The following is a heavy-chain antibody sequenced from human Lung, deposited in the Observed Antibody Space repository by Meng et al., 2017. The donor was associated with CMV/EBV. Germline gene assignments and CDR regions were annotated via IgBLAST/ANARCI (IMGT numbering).Heavy chain of an antibody. CDR1: GFTFSSYS. Sequence: GGSXRLXXAACGFTFSSYSMNWVRQAPGKGLEWVSSISSSSSYIYYADSVKGRFTISRDNAKNSLYLQMNSLRAEDTAVYYCARDPDPYYDILTGYSDDAFDIWXQGTMVTVSS. J-gene: IGHJ3*02. D-gene: IGHD3-9*01. CDR3: ARDPDPYYDILTGYSDDAFDI. CDR2: ISSSSSYI. V-gene: IGHV3-21*01.